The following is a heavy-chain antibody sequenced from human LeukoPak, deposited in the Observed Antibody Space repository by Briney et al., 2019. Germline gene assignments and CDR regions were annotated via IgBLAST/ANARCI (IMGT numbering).Heavy chain of an antibody. CDR2: INHSRST. J-gene: IGHJ6*02. CDR1: GGSFSGYY. D-gene: IGHD4/OR15-4a*01. V-gene: IGHV4-34*01. Sequence: PSETLSLTCAVYGGSFSGYYWSWIRQPPGKGLEWIGEINHSRSTNYNPSLKSRVTISVDTSKNQFSLKLSSVTAADTAVYYCARGKVPTTPLYGMDVWAKGPRSPSP. CDR3: ARGKVPTTPLYGMDV.